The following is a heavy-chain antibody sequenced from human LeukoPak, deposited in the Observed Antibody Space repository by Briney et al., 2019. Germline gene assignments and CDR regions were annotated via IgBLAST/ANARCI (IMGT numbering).Heavy chain of an antibody. D-gene: IGHD6-13*01. Sequence: GGSLRLSCAASGFTVSSNYMSWVRQAPGKGLEWVSVIYSGGSTYYADSVKGRFTISRDNSKNTLYPQMNSLRAEDTAVYYCASAYSSSWYVFGYWGQGTLVTVSS. J-gene: IGHJ4*02. CDR1: GFTVSSNY. CDR3: ASAYSSSWYVFGY. V-gene: IGHV3-53*01. CDR2: IYSGGST.